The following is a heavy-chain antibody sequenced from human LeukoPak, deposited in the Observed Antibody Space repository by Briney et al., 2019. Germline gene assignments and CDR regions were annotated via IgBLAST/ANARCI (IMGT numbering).Heavy chain of an antibody. V-gene: IGHV3-30*18. CDR3: AKAYYGSGSPLDWFDP. CDR1: GFTFSSYG. J-gene: IGHJ5*02. Sequence: GGSLRLSCAASGFTFSSYGMHWVRQAPGKGLEWVAIISYDGSKKYYGDSVKGRFTISRDNSKNTLYLQMNSLRAEDTAVYYCAKAYYGSGSPLDWFDPWGQGTLSPSPQ. D-gene: IGHD3-10*01. CDR2: ISYDGSKK.